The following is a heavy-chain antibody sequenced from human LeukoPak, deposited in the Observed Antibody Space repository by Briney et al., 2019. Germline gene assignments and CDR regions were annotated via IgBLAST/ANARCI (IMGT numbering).Heavy chain of an antibody. J-gene: IGHJ4*02. CDR1: GFTFSSYG. CDR2: IRYDGSNK. Sequence: AGGSLRLSCAASGFTFSSYGMTWVRQAPGKGLEWVAFIRYDGSNKYYADSVKGRFTISRDNSKNTLYLQMNSLRAEDTAIYYCATYRQVMLPFESWGRGTLVTVSS. D-gene: IGHD5-18*01. CDR3: ATYRQVMLPFES. V-gene: IGHV3-30*02.